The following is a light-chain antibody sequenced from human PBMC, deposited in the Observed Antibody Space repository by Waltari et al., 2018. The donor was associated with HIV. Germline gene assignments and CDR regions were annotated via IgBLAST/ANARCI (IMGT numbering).Light chain of an antibody. V-gene: IGKV3-20*01. J-gene: IGKJ1*01. CDR1: QSVGSSN. Sequence: EIVLTQSPGTLSMSPGERATLSCGASQSVGSSNLAWYQQKPGQAPRLLIYGTSNRATGTPDRFSGSGSATDFILTINRLEPEDFAVYHCQQYGSSPWTFGQGTKVEIK. CDR3: QQYGSSPWT. CDR2: GTS.